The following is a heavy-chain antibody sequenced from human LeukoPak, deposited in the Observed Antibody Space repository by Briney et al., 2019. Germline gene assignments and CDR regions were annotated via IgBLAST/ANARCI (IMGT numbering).Heavy chain of an antibody. V-gene: IGHV3-53*01. J-gene: IGHJ3*02. CDR1: GFTVSSNY. D-gene: IGHD1-26*01. CDR3: ARGGDIVGATRSAFDI. Sequence: GGSLRLSCAASGFTVSSNYMSWVRQAPGKGLEWVSVIYSGGSTYYADSVKGRFTISRDSSKNTLYLQMNSLRAEDTAVYYCARGGDIVGATRSAFDIWGQGTMVTVSS. CDR2: IYSGGST.